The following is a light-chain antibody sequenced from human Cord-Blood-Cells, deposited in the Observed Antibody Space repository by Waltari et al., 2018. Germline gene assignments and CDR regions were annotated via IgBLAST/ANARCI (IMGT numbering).Light chain of an antibody. CDR2: GAS. V-gene: IGKV3-20*01. CDR3: QQYGSSPYT. J-gene: IGKJ2*01. CDR1: QSVSSSY. Sequence: EIVLTQSPGTLSLSPAERATLSCRASQSVSSSYLAWYQQKPGQAPRLLIYGASSRATGIPDRFSGSGSGTDFTLTISRLEPEDFAVYYCQQYGSSPYTFGQGTKVEIK.